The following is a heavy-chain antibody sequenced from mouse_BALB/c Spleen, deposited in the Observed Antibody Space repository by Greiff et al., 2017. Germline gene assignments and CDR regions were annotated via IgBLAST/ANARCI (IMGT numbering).Heavy chain of an antibody. D-gene: IGHD1-1*01. CDR2: IDPANGNT. J-gene: IGHJ4*01. V-gene: IGHV14-3*02. CDR1: GFNIKDYY. CDR3: RYGSSYLDY. Sequence: VQLKQSGAELVKPGASVKLSCTASGFNIKDYYMHWVKQRPEQGLEWIGRIDPANGNTKYDPKFQGKTTITADTSSNTAYLQLSRLTAEDTAVYYCRYGSSYLDYWGQGTSVTVSS.